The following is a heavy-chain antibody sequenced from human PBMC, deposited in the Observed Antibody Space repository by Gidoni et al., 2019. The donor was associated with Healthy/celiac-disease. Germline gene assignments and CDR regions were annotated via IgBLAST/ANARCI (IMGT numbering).Heavy chain of an antibody. Sequence: QVQLVESGGGVVQPGRSLRLSCAASGFTFSSYAMHWVRQAPGKGLEWVAVISYDGSNKYYADSVKGRFTISRDNSKNTLYLQMNSLRAEDTAVYYCARDHLYDSSGYYHTGVDYWGQGTLVTVSS. V-gene: IGHV3-30-3*01. D-gene: IGHD3-22*01. CDR3: ARDHLYDSSGYYHTGVDY. J-gene: IGHJ4*02. CDR2: ISYDGSNK. CDR1: GFTFSSYA.